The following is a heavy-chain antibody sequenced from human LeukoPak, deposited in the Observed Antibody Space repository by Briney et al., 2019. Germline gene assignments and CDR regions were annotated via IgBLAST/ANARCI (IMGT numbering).Heavy chain of an antibody. Sequence: GGSLRLSCAASGFTFSTYSMNWVRQAAGKGLEWVSSISSSSSYIYYADLVKGRFTISRDNAKNSLYLQMNSLRAEDTAVYYCARGTRVCSATSCYPFDPWGQGTLVTVSS. D-gene: IGHD2-2*01. V-gene: IGHV3-21*01. CDR2: ISSSSSYI. J-gene: IGHJ5*02. CDR3: ARGTRVCSATSCYPFDP. CDR1: GFTFSTYS.